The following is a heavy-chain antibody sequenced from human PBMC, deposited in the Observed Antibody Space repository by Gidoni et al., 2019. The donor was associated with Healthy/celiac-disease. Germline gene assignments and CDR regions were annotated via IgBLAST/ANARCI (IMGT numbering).Heavy chain of an antibody. CDR1: GFPFSSYA. CDR3: AKSMVARGDYFDY. V-gene: IGHV3-23*01. Sequence: EVQLLESGGGLVQPGGSLRLSCAASGFPFSSYAMSWVRQAPGKGLEWFSAISGSGGSKYYADSVKGRFTISRDNSKNTLYLQMNSLRAEDTAVYYCAKSMVARGDYFDYWGQGTLVTVSS. D-gene: IGHD5-12*01. CDR2: ISGSGGSK. J-gene: IGHJ4*02.